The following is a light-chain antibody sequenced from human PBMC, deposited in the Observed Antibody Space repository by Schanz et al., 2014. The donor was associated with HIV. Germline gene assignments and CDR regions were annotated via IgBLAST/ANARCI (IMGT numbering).Light chain of an antibody. V-gene: IGKV3-11*01. J-gene: IGKJ5*01. Sequence: EIVLTQSPATLSLSPGERATLSCRASQSVSSYLAWYQQKPGQAPRLLIYDASNRATGIPARFSGSGSGTDFTLTISNLEPEDFALYYCQQRSNWHFGQGTRLEIK. CDR1: QSVSSY. CDR2: DAS. CDR3: QQRSNWH.